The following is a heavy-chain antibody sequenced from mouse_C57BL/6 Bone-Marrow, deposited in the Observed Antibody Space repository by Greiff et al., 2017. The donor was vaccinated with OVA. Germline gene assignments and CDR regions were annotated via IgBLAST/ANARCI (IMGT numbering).Heavy chain of an antibody. V-gene: IGHV1-43*01. CDR3: ARVGYGREDY. CDR1: GYSFTGYY. CDR2: INPSTGGT. J-gene: IGHJ4*01. Sequence: VQLKESGPELVKPGASVKISCKASGYSFTGYYMHWVKQSSEKSLEWIGEINPSTGGTSYNQKFKGKATLTVDKSSSTAYMQLKSLTSEDAAVYYCARVGYGREDYWGQGTSVTVSS. D-gene: IGHD1-1*01.